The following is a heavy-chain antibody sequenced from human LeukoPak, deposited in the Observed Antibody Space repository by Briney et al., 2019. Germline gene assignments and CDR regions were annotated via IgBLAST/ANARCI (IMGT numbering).Heavy chain of an antibody. CDR1: GYTFTSYY. V-gene: IGHV1-46*01. Sequence: ASVKVSCKASGYTFTSYYMHWVRQAPGQGLEWMGIINPSGGSTSYAQKFQGRVTMIRDTSTSTVYMELSSLRSEDTAVYYCARGLEMATGDDAFDIWGQGTMVTVSS. CDR3: ARGLEMATGDDAFDI. CDR2: INPSGGST. J-gene: IGHJ3*02. D-gene: IGHD5-24*01.